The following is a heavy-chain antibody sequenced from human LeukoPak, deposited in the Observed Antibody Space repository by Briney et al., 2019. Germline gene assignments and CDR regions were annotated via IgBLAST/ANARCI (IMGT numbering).Heavy chain of an antibody. V-gene: IGHV3-21*01. D-gene: IGHD3-22*01. J-gene: IGHJ3*02. CDR1: GFTFSSYS. CDR2: ISSSSSYI. CDR3: ARAPSMIVVVITGDAFDI. Sequence: GGSLRLSCAASGFTFSSYSMNWVRQAPGKGLEWVSSISSSSSYIYYADSVKGRFTISRDNAKNSLYLQMNSLRAEDTAVYYCARAPSMIVVVITGDAFDIWGQGTMVTVSS.